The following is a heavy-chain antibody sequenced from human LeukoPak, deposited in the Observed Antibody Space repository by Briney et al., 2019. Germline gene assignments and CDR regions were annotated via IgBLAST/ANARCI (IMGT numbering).Heavy chain of an antibody. V-gene: IGHV3-23*01. CDR2: IGGSGDLT. CDR3: AKADRGWGVITKD. D-gene: IGHD3-10*01. CDR1: GFTFSTYR. Sequence: GGSLRLSGAAFGFTFSTYRMGWLGQGPGKGLEGVSAIGGSGDLTYYAEYVRGRFTISRDNSEKTLYLQMNSLRAEDTAVYYCAKADRGWGVITKDWGRGTQVTVSS. J-gene: IGHJ4*02.